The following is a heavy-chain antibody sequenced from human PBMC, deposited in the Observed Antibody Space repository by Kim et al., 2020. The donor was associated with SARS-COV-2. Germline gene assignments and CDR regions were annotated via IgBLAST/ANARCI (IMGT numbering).Heavy chain of an antibody. CDR3: ARVPHVVRMDV. CDR1: GGSISSYY. V-gene: IGHV4-59*01. CDR2: IYYSGST. Sequence: SETLSLTCTVSGGSISSYYWSWIRQPPGKGLEWIGYIYYSGSTNYNPSLKSRVTISVDTSKNQFSLKLSSVTAADTAVYYCARVPHVVRMDVWGEGTTVTVSS. J-gene: IGHJ6*04. D-gene: IGHD3-16*01.